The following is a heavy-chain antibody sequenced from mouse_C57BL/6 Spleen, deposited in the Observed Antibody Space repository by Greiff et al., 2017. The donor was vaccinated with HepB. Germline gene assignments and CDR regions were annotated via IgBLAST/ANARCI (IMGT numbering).Heavy chain of an antibody. D-gene: IGHD2-3*01. J-gene: IGHJ3*01. CDR2: IRNKANGYTT. CDR1: GFTFTDYY. Sequence: EVQLVESGGGLVQPGGSLSLSCAASGFTFTDYYMSWVRQPPGKALEWLGFIRNKANGYTTEYSASVKGRFTISRDNSQSILYLQMNALRAEDSATYYCARSYPIYDGNFPWFAYWGQGTLVTVSA. V-gene: IGHV7-3*01. CDR3: ARSYPIYDGNFPWFAY.